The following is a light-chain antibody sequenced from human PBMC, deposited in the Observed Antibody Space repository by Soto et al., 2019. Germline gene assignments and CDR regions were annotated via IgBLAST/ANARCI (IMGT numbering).Light chain of an antibody. CDR3: AGWDDTMNGRV. CDR1: GSNIGSNT. J-gene: IGLJ3*02. V-gene: IGLV1-44*01. Sequence: QSVLTQPPSASATPGQRVTISCSGSGSNIGSNTVNWYTHLPGTAPRLLIHSNDQRPSGVPYRFSGSKSGTSTSLAISGLQSEDEADYYCAGWDDTMNGRVFGGGTKVTVL. CDR2: SND.